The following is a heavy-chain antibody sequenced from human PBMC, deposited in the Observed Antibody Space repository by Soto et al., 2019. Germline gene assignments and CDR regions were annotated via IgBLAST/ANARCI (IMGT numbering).Heavy chain of an antibody. CDR1: GYTFTSYG. V-gene: IGHV1-18*01. Sequence: GASVKVSCKASGYTFTSYGISWVRQAPGQGLEWMGWISAYNGNTNYAQKLQGRVTMTTGTSTSTAYMELRSLRSDDTAVYYCARAYIVVVPAAQFDPWGQGTLVTVSS. D-gene: IGHD2-2*01. CDR2: ISAYNGNT. J-gene: IGHJ5*02. CDR3: ARAYIVVVPAAQFDP.